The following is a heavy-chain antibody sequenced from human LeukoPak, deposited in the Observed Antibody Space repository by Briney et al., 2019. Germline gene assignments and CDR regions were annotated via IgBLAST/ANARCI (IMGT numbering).Heavy chain of an antibody. CDR2: ISYDGSNK. J-gene: IGHJ4*02. D-gene: IGHD6-19*01. CDR1: GLTFSSYA. Sequence: GGSLRLSCAASGLTFSSYAMHWVRQAPGKGLEWVAVISYDGSNKYYADSVKGRFTISRDNSKNTLYLQMNSLRAEDTAVYYCAREKASGWYVGDYWGQGTLVTVSS. CDR3: AREKASGWYVGDY. V-gene: IGHV3-30-3*01.